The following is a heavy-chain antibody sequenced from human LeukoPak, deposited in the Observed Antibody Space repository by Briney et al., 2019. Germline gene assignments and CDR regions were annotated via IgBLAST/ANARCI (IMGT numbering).Heavy chain of an antibody. Sequence: GGSQSLSCAASGFTVGSNNMSWVRQAPGKGLEWVSIIYSGGSTSYADSVKGRFTISRDNSKNTLYLQMNSLRTEDTAVYYCARGGSYFDISGYYFYWGQGTLVTVSS. V-gene: IGHV3-66*01. CDR2: IYSGGST. D-gene: IGHD3-22*01. CDR3: ARGGSYFDISGYYFY. J-gene: IGHJ4*02. CDR1: GFTVGSNN.